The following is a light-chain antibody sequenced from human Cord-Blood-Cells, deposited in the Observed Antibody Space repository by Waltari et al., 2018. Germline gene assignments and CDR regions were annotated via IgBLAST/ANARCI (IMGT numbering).Light chain of an antibody. CDR1: QSVSSY. CDR3: QQRSNWPT. Sequence: IVLTQSPATLSLSPGARATLSCRASQSVSSYLAWYQQTPGQAPRRLIYDASNRATGIPARFSGSGSGTDFTLTISSLEPEDFAVYYCQQRSNWPTFGQGTKVEIK. CDR2: DAS. J-gene: IGKJ1*01. V-gene: IGKV3-11*01.